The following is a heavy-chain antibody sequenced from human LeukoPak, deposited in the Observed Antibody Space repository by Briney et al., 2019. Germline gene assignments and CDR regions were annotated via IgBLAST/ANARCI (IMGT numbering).Heavy chain of an antibody. Sequence: GGSLRLSCAASGFTFSSYWMSWVGQAPGKGLEWVANIKQDGSEKYYVDSVKGRFTISRDNAKNSLYLQMNSLRAEDTAVYYCARISSSWYDAPWGFDYWGQGTLVTVSS. CDR1: GFTFSSYW. J-gene: IGHJ4*02. CDR2: IKQDGSEK. CDR3: ARISSSWYDAPWGFDY. V-gene: IGHV3-7*01. D-gene: IGHD6-13*01.